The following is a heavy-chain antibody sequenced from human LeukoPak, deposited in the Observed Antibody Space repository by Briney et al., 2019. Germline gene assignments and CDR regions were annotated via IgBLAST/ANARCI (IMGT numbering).Heavy chain of an antibody. CDR2: ISSSGSTI. D-gene: IGHD2-15*01. CDR1: GFTFSDYY. V-gene: IGHV3-11*01. Sequence: GGSLRLSCAASGFTFSDYYMSWIRQAPGKGLEWVSYISSSGSTIYYADSVKGRFTISRDNAKNSLYLQMNSLRAEDTAVYYCARDRNVRSIVVVLAAVHWFDPWGQGTLVTVSS. CDR3: ARDRNVRSIVVVLAAVHWFDP. J-gene: IGHJ5*02.